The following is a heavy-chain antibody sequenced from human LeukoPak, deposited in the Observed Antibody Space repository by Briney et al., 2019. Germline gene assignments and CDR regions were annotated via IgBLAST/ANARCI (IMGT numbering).Heavy chain of an antibody. V-gene: IGHV4-34*01. CDR2: INHSGST. Sequence: PSETLSLTCAVYGGSFSGYYWSWVRQPPGKGLEWIGEINHSGSTNYNPSLKSRVTISVDTSKNQFSLKLSSVTAADTAVYYCASILPAYYDCWSGYYTTNDAFDIWGQGTMVTVSS. CDR3: ASILPAYYDCWSGYYTTNDAFDI. J-gene: IGHJ3*02. D-gene: IGHD3-3*01. CDR1: GGSFSGYY.